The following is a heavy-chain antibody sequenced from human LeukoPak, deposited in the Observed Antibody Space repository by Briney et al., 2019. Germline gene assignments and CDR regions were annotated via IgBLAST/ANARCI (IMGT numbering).Heavy chain of an antibody. CDR2: INTDGSIT. CDR3: ARDRGPRTGFMVREAYDY. V-gene: IGHV3-74*01. D-gene: IGHD3-10*01. CDR1: GFTFSSYA. J-gene: IGHJ4*02. Sequence: GGSLRLSCAASGFTFSSYAMSWVRQAPGKGLVWVSRINTDGSITNYADSVKGRFSISRDNAKNTLYLQMSSLRAEDTAVYYCARDRGPRTGFMVREAYDYWGQGTLVTVSS.